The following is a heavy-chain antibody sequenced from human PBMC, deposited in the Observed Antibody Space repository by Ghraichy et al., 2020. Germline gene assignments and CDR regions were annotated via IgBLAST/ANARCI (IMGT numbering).Heavy chain of an antibody. J-gene: IGHJ6*02. CDR2: IYYSGST. V-gene: IGHV4-31*03. CDR1: GGSISSGGYY. Sequence: TLSLTCTVSGGSISSGGYYWSWIRQHPGKGLEWIGYIYYSGSTYYNPSLKSRVTISVDTSKNQFSLKLSSVTAADTAVYYCARDGGGITMVRGVPPYYYYGMDVWGQGTTVTVSS. D-gene: IGHD3-10*01. CDR3: ARDGGGITMVRGVPPYYYYGMDV.